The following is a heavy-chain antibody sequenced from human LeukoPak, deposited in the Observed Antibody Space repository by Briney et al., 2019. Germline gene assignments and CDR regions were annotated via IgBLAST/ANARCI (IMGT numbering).Heavy chain of an antibody. CDR1: GFTFNSYA. CDR3: AKENPVGGTNYFDY. D-gene: IGHD1-26*01. V-gene: IGHV3-30-3*01. J-gene: IGHJ4*02. Sequence: GGSLRLSCAASGFTFNSYAMHWVRQAPGEGLEWVAIISYDGINKSYADSVKGRFTISRDNSKNTLSLQMNTLRAEDTAVYYCAKENPVGGTNYFDYWGQGTLVTVSS. CDR2: ISYDGINK.